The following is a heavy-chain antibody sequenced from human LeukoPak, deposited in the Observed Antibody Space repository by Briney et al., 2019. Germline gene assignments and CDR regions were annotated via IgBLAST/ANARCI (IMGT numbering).Heavy chain of an antibody. Sequence: GGSLRLSCAASGFTFSSYGMHWVRQAPGKGLEWVAFIRYDGSNKYYADSVKGRFTISRDNAKNSLYLQMNSLRAEDTAVYYCARDPGRPGPLYYYGSGSYYFDYWGQGTLVTVSS. V-gene: IGHV3-30*02. CDR3: ARDPGRPGPLYYYGSGSYYFDY. CDR2: IRYDGSNK. CDR1: GFTFSSYG. J-gene: IGHJ4*02. D-gene: IGHD3-10*01.